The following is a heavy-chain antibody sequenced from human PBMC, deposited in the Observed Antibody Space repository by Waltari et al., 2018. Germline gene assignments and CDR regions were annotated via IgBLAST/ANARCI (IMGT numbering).Heavy chain of an antibody. D-gene: IGHD7-27*01. J-gene: IGHJ4*02. Sequence: EVPVVESWGGWVQPWGSLRLSCAASGFRFITYDMNWVRRAPGKGLEWVSYISSTSGTIYYADSVKGRFTISRDNAKNSLYLQMNSLRAEDTAVYYCSRSKLGRTTFDYWGQGTLVTVSS. CDR3: SRSKLGRTTFDY. V-gene: IGHV3-48*04. CDR2: ISSTSGTI. CDR1: GFRFITYD.